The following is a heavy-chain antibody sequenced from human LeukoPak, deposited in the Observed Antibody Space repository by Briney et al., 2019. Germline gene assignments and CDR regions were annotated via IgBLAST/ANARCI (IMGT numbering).Heavy chain of an antibody. V-gene: IGHV3-23*01. CDR2: LIDSGDTT. CDR3: VKEGGSFLTWFDS. J-gene: IGHJ5*01. Sequence: PGGSLRLSCAASGFTFYNYAMSWVRQAPGKGLEWVSALIDSGDTTYYADSVKGRFTISRDNSKNTLFLQMNSLTAEDTAIYYCVKEGGSFLTWFDSWGQGSLATVSS. CDR1: GFTFYNYA. D-gene: IGHD2-15*01.